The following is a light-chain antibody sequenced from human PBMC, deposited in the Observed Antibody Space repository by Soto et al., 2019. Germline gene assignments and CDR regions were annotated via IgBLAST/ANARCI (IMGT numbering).Light chain of an antibody. J-gene: IGLJ1*01. CDR3: SSYTSSSPYV. CDR1: SSDVGGYNY. Sequence: QSALTQPASVSGSPGQSITISCTGTSSDVGGYNYVSWYQQYPGKAPKLMIYDVSNRPSGVSNRFSGSKSGNTASLTISGLQAEDEAEYYCSSYTSSSPYVFGTGTKLTVL. V-gene: IGLV2-14*01. CDR2: DVS.